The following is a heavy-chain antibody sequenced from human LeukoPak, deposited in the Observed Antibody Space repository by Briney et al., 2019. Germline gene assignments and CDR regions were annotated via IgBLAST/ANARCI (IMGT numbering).Heavy chain of an antibody. D-gene: IGHD2-2*01. Sequence: SVKVSCKASGGTFSSYAISWVRQAPGQGLEWMGGIIPIFGTANYAQKFQGRVTITADESTSTAYMELSSLRSEDTAVYYCAREGRCSSTSCYSGGDDWFDPWGQGTPVTVSS. CDR3: AREGRCSSTSCYSGGDDWFDP. J-gene: IGHJ5*02. CDR2: IIPIFGTA. CDR1: GGTFSSYA. V-gene: IGHV1-69*13.